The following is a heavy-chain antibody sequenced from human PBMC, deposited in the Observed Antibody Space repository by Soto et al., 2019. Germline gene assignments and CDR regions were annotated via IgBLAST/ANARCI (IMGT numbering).Heavy chain of an antibody. CDR2: IWYDGSNK. J-gene: IGHJ4*02. CDR3: ARGPPIAAAGPYYFDY. D-gene: IGHD6-13*01. CDR1: GFTFSSYG. V-gene: IGHV3-33*01. Sequence: QVQLVESGGGVVQPGRSLRLSCAASGFTFSSYGMHWVRQAPGKGLEWVAVIWYDGSNKYYADSVKGRFTISRDNSKNPLYLQMNSLRAEDTAVYYCARGPPIAAAGPYYFDYWGQGTLVTVSS.